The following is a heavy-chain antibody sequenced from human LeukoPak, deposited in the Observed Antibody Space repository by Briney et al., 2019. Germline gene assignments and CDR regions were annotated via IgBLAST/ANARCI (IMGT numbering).Heavy chain of an antibody. V-gene: IGHV3-23*01. CDR1: GFSFSTYD. J-gene: IGHJ4*02. CDR2: ISGSVSST. D-gene: IGHD1-26*01. CDR3: AKNTSGSYFDH. Sequence: GGSLRLSCAASGFSFSTYDMTWVRQAPGKGLEWVSAISGSVSSTNYADSVKGRLTISRDNSKNTLYLQMNSLRAEDTAVYYCAKNTSGSYFDHWGQGTLVTVSS.